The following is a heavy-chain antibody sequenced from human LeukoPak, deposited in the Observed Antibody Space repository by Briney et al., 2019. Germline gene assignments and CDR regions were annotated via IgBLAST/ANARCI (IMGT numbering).Heavy chain of an antibody. CDR3: AKGNSSSWYEKSGAFDI. CDR1: GFTFSSYA. J-gene: IGHJ3*02. V-gene: IGHV3-23*01. CDR2: ISGSGGST. D-gene: IGHD6-13*01. Sequence: GGSLRLSCAASGFTFSSYAMSWVRQAPGKGLEWVSAISGSGGSTYYADSVKGRFTISRDNSKNTLYLQMNSLRAEDTAVYYCAKGNSSSWYEKSGAFDIWGQGTMVTVSS.